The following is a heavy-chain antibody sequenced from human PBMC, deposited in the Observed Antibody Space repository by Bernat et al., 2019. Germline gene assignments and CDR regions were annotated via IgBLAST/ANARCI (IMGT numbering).Heavy chain of an antibody. CDR1: GYTFTDYY. V-gene: IGHV1-2*02. D-gene: IGHD3-22*01. CDR3: ASDYYGSSYYYFDY. Sequence: QVQLKQSGAELVRPGASVKLSCKASGYTFTDYYINWVKQRPGQGLEWIARIYPGSGNTYYNEKFKGKATLTAEKSSSTAYMQLSSLTSEDSAVYFCASDYYGSSYYYFDYWGQGTTLTVSS. CDR2: IYPGSGNT. J-gene: IGHJ4*01.